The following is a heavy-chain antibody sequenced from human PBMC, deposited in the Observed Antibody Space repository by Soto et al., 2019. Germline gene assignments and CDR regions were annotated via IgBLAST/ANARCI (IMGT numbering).Heavy chain of an antibody. CDR2: INPATGAA. D-gene: IGHD3-3*01. Sequence: QLHLVQSGAVVKKPGASVTVSCSASGYPVTAYYMHWVRQAPGRGLEWMGGINPATGAAKYTQTFQGGVTVTRETSTSTVFMGLSGMTSGDTAVFYCARGGGVGVAGSAAFDMWGQGTLVTVSS. CDR1: GYPVTAYY. CDR3: ARGGGVGVAGSAAFDM. V-gene: IGHV1-2*02. J-gene: IGHJ3*02.